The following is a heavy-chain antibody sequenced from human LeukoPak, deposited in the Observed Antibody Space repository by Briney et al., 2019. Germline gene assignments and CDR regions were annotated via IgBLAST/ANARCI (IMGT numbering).Heavy chain of an antibody. J-gene: IGHJ4*02. D-gene: IGHD6-13*01. Sequence: GGSLRLSCAASGFTFSSYAMSWVRQAPGKGLEWVSAISGSGGSTYYADSVKGRFTISRHNSNNTLYLQMNSLRAEDTAVYYCARGGYSSSWYFDYWGQGTLVTVSS. CDR1: GFTFSSYA. CDR3: ARGGYSSSWYFDY. V-gene: IGHV3-23*01. CDR2: ISGSGGST.